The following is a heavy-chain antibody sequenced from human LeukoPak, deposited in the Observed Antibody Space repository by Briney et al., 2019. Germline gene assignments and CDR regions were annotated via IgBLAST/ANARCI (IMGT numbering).Heavy chain of an antibody. V-gene: IGHV3-23*01. CDR3: AKGRGSGYYNYFEY. CDR1: GFTVSNYA. CDR2: ISGGGGSL. Sequence: QTGGSLRLSCAASGFTVSNYAMSWVRQAPGKGLEWVSSISGGGGSLYYADSVKGRFTISRDNSKNTLYLQMNSLRAEDTAVYYCAKGRGSGYYNYFEYWGQGTLVTVSS. D-gene: IGHD3-22*01. J-gene: IGHJ4*02.